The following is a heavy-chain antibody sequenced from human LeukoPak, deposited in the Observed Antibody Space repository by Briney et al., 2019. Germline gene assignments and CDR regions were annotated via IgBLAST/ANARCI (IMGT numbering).Heavy chain of an antibody. CDR2: IYYSGST. CDR3: ARRITIFGVVNHGYYFDY. Sequence: SETLSLTCTVSGGSISSSSYYWGWIRQPPGKGLEWIGSIYYSGSTYYNPSLKSRVTISVDTSKNQFSLKLSSVTAADTAVYYCARRITIFGVVNHGYYFDYWGQGTLVTVSS. J-gene: IGHJ4*02. CDR1: GGSISSSSYY. V-gene: IGHV4-39*01. D-gene: IGHD3-3*01.